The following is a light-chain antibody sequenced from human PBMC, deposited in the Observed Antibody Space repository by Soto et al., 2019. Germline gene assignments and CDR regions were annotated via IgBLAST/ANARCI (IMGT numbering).Light chain of an antibody. CDR2: DVS. Sequence: QSALTQPRSVSGSPGQSVTISCTGTSSDVGGYNYVSWYQQYPGKAPKLIIYDVSKRPSGVPDRFSGSKSGKTACLTISGLQAEDEADFYCCSYAGSYTLWVFGGGTKLAVL. J-gene: IGLJ3*02. CDR3: CSYAGSYTLWV. CDR1: SSDVGGYNY. V-gene: IGLV2-11*01.